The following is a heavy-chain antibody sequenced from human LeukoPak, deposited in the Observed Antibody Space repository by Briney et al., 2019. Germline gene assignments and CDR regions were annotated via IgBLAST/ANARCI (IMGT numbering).Heavy chain of an antibody. Sequence: NPSETLSLTCAVSGYSISSGYYWGWIRQPPGKGLEWIGSIYHSGSTYYNPSLKSRVTISVDTSKNQFSLKLSSVTAADTAVYYRASPYCSSTSCYIPERAFDIWGQGTMVTVSS. CDR1: GYSISSGYY. J-gene: IGHJ3*02. V-gene: IGHV4-38-2*01. CDR3: ASPYCSSTSCYIPERAFDI. D-gene: IGHD2-2*02. CDR2: IYHSGST.